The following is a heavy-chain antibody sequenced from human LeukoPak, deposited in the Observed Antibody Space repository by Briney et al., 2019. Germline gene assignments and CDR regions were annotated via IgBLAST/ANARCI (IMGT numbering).Heavy chain of an antibody. CDR1: GFTFSSYS. Sequence: GGSLRLSCAASGFTFSSYSMNWVRQAPGKGLEWVSYISSSSSTIYYADSVKGRFTISRDNAKNSLYLQMDSLRAEDTAVYYCARDSIVVVPAAFDAFDIWGQGTMVTVSS. V-gene: IGHV3-48*04. CDR3: ARDSIVVVPAAFDAFDI. J-gene: IGHJ3*02. D-gene: IGHD2-2*01. CDR2: ISSSSSTI.